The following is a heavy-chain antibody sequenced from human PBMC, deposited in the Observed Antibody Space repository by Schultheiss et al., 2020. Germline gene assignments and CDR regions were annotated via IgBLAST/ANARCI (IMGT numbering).Heavy chain of an antibody. CDR1: GFTFSSYA. V-gene: IGHV3-23*01. D-gene: IGHD1-26*01. J-gene: IGHJ4*02. CDR3: ARGYDSGSLLDY. Sequence: GGSLRLSCAASGFTFSSYAMSWVRQVPGKGLEWVSAISSSGENTYYAESVKGRFTISRDNAKNTLYLQMNSLRAEDTAVYYCARGYDSGSLLDYWGQGTLVTVSS. CDR2: ISSSGENT.